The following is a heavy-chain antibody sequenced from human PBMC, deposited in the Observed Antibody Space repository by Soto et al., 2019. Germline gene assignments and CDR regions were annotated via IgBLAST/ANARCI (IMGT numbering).Heavy chain of an antibody. J-gene: IGHJ6*03. CDR3: AREAHYGDYVSYYYYYMDV. CDR2: MNPNSGNT. Sequence: ASVKVSCKASGYTFTIYDINWVRQATGQGLEWMGWMNPNSGNTGYAQKFQGRVTMTRNTSISTAYMELSSLRPEDTAVYYCAREAHYGDYVSYYYYYMDVWGKGTTVTVSS. CDR1: GYTFTIYD. V-gene: IGHV1-8*01. D-gene: IGHD4-17*01.